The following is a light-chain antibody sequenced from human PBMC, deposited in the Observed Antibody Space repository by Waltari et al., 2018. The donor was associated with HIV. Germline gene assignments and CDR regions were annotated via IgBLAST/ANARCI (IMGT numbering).Light chain of an antibody. CDR3: QQYNSYPIT. CDR2: VAA. Sequence: DIQMTQSPSSLSASVGDRVTITGRASQGINNYLAWFQQQPGKAPKSLIDVAASLQSGVPSKFGCSGSGTDFTLNSSSLQPEDSASYYCQQYNSYPITCGQGTRLEIK. CDR1: QGINNY. V-gene: IGKV1-16*02. J-gene: IGKJ5*01.